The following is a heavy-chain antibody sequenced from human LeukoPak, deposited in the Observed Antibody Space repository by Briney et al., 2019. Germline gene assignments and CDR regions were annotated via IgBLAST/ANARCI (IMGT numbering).Heavy chain of an antibody. V-gene: IGHV4-59*01. D-gene: IGHD3-3*01. CDR3: ARYDFNKFFDY. CDR2: IYYSGST. CDR1: GGSISNYY. J-gene: IGHJ4*02. Sequence: SETLSLTCTVSGGSISNYYWSWIRQPPGKGLEWIGYIYYSGSTNYNPSPKSRVTMSVDTSKNQFSLKLSSVTAAGTAVYYCARYDFNKFFDYWGQGTLVTVSS.